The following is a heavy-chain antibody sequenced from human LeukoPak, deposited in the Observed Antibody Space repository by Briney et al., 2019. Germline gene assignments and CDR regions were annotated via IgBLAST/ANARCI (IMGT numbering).Heavy chain of an antibody. CDR2: MNEYGSEI. D-gene: IGHD2-2*01. J-gene: IGHJ4*02. CDR3: ARPRGCSSSRCNNFDY. CDR1: GFSFSGFS. Sequence: GGSLRLSCVASGFSFSGFSMSWVRQAPGKGLEWVAKMNEYGSEILYVDSVEGRFTISSDNAKKSLYLQMNSLRAEDTAVYYCARPRGCSSSRCNNFDYWGQGTLVTVSS. V-gene: IGHV3-7*01.